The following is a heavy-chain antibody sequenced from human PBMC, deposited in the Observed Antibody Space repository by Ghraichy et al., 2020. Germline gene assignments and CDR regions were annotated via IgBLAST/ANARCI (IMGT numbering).Heavy chain of an antibody. CDR3: ARDFLGDHPF. Sequence: GGSLRLSCAASGFSFSTSSMSWVRQSQEKGLEWVSYISHSSRYIYYADSVKGRFTIYRDNAKNSLSLQMNSLRDEDTAVYYCARDFLGDHPFWGQGTPVTVSS. V-gene: IGHV3-48*02. J-gene: IGHJ4*02. CDR1: GFSFSTSS. CDR2: ISHSSRYI. D-gene: IGHD2/OR15-2a*01.